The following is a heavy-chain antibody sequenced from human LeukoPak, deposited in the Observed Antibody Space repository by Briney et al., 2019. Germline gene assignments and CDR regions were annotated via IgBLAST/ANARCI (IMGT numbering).Heavy chain of an antibody. CDR1: GFTFDDYA. V-gene: IGHV3-9*01. D-gene: IGHD3-22*01. CDR3: AKGKYYYDSSGYSIIYFDY. CDR2: ISWNSGSI. J-gene: IGHJ4*02. Sequence: GGSLRLSCAASGFTFDDYAMHWVRQAPGKGLEWVPGISWNSGSIGYADSVKGRFTISRDNAENSLYLQMNSLRAEDTALYYCAKGKYYYDSSGYSIIYFDYWGQGTLVTVSS.